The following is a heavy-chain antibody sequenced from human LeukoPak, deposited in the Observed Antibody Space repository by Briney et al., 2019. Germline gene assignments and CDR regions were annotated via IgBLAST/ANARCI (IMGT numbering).Heavy chain of an antibody. Sequence: SETLSLTCTVSGGSISSYYWSWIRQPPGKGLEWIGYIYYSGSTNYNPSLKSRVTISVYTSKNQFSLKLSSVTAADTAVYYCGRLKYYYDSSGYRAEYFQHWGQGTLVTVSS. D-gene: IGHD3-22*01. V-gene: IGHV4-59*01. CDR2: IYYSGST. CDR3: GRLKYYYDSSGYRAEYFQH. J-gene: IGHJ1*01. CDR1: GGSISSYY.